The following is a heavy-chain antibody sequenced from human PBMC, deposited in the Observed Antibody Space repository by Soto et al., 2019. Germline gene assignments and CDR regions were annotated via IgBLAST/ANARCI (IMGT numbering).Heavy chain of an antibody. J-gene: IGHJ6*02. Sequence: SETLSLTCTVSGGSISSYYWSWIRQPPGKGLEWIGYIYYSGSTNYNPSLKSRVTISVDTSKNQFSLKLSSVTAADTAAYYRARGGTAMVNGYYYYGMDVWGQGTTVTVSS. CDR3: ARGGTAMVNGYYYYGMDV. D-gene: IGHD5-18*01. V-gene: IGHV4-59*01. CDR1: GGSISSYY. CDR2: IYYSGST.